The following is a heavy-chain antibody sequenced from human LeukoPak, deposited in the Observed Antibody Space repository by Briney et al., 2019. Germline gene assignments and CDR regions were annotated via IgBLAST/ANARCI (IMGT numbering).Heavy chain of an antibody. CDR2: INPNSGGT. D-gene: IGHD2-15*01. Sequence: GASVKVSCKASGYTFTGCYMHWVRQAPGQGLEWMGWINPNSGGTNYAQKFQGRVTMTRDTSISTAYMELSRLRSDDTAVYYCARARASGGNWFDPWGQGTLVTVSS. CDR3: ARARASGGNWFDP. V-gene: IGHV1-2*02. J-gene: IGHJ5*02. CDR1: GYTFTGCY.